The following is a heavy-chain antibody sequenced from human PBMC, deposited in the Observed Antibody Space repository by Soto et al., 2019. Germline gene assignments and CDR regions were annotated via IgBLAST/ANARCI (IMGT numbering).Heavy chain of an antibody. CDR1: GNTVPNYA. CDR3: AKDTYYYSSSGYYVFDS. J-gene: IGHJ4*02. V-gene: IGHV1-3*01. CDR2: INGGNGNT. Sequence: ASVKVSCKASGNTVPNYAIHWVRQAPGQRLEWMGWINGGNGNTYYSEHFQGRVTFTRDTSAGTVYLQMNSLRAEDTAVYYCAKDTYYYSSSGYYVFDSWGQGTLVTVSS. D-gene: IGHD3-22*01.